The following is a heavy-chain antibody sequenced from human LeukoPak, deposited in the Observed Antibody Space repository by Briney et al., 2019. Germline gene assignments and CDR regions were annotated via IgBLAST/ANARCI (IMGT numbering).Heavy chain of an antibody. CDR1: GFTFSSYA. Sequence: GGSLRLSCAASGFTFSSYAMSWVRQAPGKGLEWVSAISGSGGSTYYADSMKGRFTISRDNSKNTLYLQMNSLRAEDTAVYYCAKGVVVVPAAPFGNWFDPWGQGTLVTVSS. CDR3: AKGVVVVPAAPFGNWFDP. J-gene: IGHJ5*02. V-gene: IGHV3-23*01. D-gene: IGHD2-2*01. CDR2: ISGSGGST.